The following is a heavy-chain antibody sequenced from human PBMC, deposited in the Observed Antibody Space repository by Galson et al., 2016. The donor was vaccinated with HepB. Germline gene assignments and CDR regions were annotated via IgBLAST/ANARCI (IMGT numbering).Heavy chain of an antibody. CDR1: GFTFSNYA. Sequence: SLRLSCAASGFTFSNYAMGWVRQAPGKGLEWVSAISGSGGSTYYADSVKGRFTISRDNSKNTLYLQMNSLRAEDTAIYYCAKEEQLVRYFQHWGQGTLVTGSS. V-gene: IGHV3-23*01. D-gene: IGHD6-13*01. CDR2: ISGSGGST. CDR3: AKEEQLVRYFQH. J-gene: IGHJ1*01.